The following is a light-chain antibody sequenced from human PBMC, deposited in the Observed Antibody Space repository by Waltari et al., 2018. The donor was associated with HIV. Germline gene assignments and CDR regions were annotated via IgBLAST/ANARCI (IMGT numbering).Light chain of an antibody. CDR3: LQDYNYPYT. CDR1: QGIRND. CDR2: AAS. Sequence: AIQMTQSPSSLSASVGDSVTITFRAIQGIRNDLGWYQQKPGKAPKLLIYAASSLQSGVPSRFSGSGSGTDFTLTISSLQPEDFATYYCLQDYNYPYTFGQGTKLEIK. V-gene: IGKV1-6*01. J-gene: IGKJ2*01.